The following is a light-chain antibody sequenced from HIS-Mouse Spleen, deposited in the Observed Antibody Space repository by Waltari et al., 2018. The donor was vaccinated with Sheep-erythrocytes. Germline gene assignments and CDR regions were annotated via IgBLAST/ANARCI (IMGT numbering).Light chain of an antibody. J-gene: IGKJ1*01. CDR2: GAS. CDR3: QQYGSSLRT. CDR1: QSVSSSY. V-gene: IGKV3-20*01. Sequence: PGERATLSCRASQSVSSSYLAWYQQKPGQAPRLLIYGASSRATGIPDRFSGSGSGTDFTLTISRLEPEDFAVYYCQQYGSSLRTFGQGTKVEIK.